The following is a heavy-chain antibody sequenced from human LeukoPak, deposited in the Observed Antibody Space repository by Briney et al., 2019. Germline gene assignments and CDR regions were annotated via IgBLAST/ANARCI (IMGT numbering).Heavy chain of an antibody. V-gene: IGHV3-23*01. Sequence: GGSLRLSCAASGFTFSSNAMSWVRQAPGKGLEWVSAISASGDTTYYADSVRGRFTVSRDNAKNSLYLQMNSLRAEDTALYYCARDVWFDPWGQGTLVTVSS. J-gene: IGHJ5*02. CDR3: ARDVWFDP. CDR2: ISASGDTT. CDR1: GFTFSSNA.